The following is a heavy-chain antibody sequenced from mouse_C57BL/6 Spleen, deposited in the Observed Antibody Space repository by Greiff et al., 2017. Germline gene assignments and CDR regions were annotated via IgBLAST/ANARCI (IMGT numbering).Heavy chain of an antibody. CDR1: GYTFTDYE. CDR2: IDPETGGT. V-gene: IGHV1-15*01. Sequence: VKLVESGAELVRPGASVTLSCKASGYTFTDYEMHWVKQTPVHGLEWIGAIDPETGGTAYNQKFKGKAILTADKSSSTAYMELRSLTSEDSAVYYCTSPKGFDYWGQGTTLTVSS. J-gene: IGHJ2*01. CDR3: TSPKGFDY.